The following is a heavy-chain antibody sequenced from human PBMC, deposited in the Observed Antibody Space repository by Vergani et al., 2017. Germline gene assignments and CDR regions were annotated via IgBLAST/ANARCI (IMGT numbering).Heavy chain of an antibody. CDR2: IYWDDDK. CDR3: AHNIGGLGPQHYFYIDV. J-gene: IGHJ6*03. V-gene: IGHV2-5*02. Sequence: QITLKESGPTLVKPTPTLTLTCTFSGFSLSTSGVAVGWIRQPPGKALEWLALIYWDDDKRYSPSLKSRLTITKDTSKNQVVLTMTNMDPVDTATYYFAHNIGGLGPQHYFYIDVWGKGTTVAVSS. CDR1: GFSLSTSGVA. D-gene: IGHD3/OR15-3a*01.